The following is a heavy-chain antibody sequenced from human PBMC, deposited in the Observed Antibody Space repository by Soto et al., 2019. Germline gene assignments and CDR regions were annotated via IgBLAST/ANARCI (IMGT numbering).Heavy chain of an antibody. V-gene: IGHV3-30*18. D-gene: IGHD2-21*01. CDR1: GFSFSTYG. Sequence: QVELGESGGGVVQPERSLRLSCAASGFSFSTYGMHWVRQAPDKGLEWVALISFDGSNKYYADSVKGRLTISRDNSQNTLYLQVTSLRAEDTAVYYCAKGAYCRGVSFYSHMDVWGQGTTVPVSS. CDR2: ISFDGSNK. CDR3: AKGAYCRGVSFYSHMDV. J-gene: IGHJ6*02.